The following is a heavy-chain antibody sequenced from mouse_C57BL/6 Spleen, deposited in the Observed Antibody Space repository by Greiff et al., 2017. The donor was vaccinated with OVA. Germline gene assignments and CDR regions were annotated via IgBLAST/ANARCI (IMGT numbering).Heavy chain of an antibody. Sequence: EVQVVESEGGLVQPGSSMKLSCTASGFTFSDYYMAWVRQVPEKGLEWVANINYDGSSTYYLDSLKSRFIISRDNAKNILYLQMSSLKSEDTATYYCARLHYYGSIFDYWGQGTTLTVSS. J-gene: IGHJ2*01. CDR3: ARLHYYGSIFDY. V-gene: IGHV5-16*01. CDR1: GFTFSDYY. D-gene: IGHD1-1*01. CDR2: INYDGSST.